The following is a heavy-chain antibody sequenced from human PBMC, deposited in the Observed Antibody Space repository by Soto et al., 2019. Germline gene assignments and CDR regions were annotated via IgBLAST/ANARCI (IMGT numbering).Heavy chain of an antibody. D-gene: IGHD3-22*01. Sequence: GGSLRLSCTASGFTFGDYAMSWFRQAPGKGLEWVGFIRSKAYGGTTEYAASVKGRFTISRDDSKSIAYLQMNSLKTEDTAVYYSIRVGSLYYDSSGYDYWGQGTLVTVSS. CDR2: IRSKAYGGTT. J-gene: IGHJ4*02. V-gene: IGHV3-49*03. CDR1: GFTFGDYA. CDR3: IRVGSLYYDSSGYDY.